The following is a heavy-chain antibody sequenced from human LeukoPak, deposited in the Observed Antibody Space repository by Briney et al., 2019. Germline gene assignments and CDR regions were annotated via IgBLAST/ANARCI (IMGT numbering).Heavy chain of an antibody. CDR1: GFTFSDYA. V-gene: IGHV3-23*01. CDR2: ISGSGGSGGST. CDR3: AKGPRVPAADYYFDY. J-gene: IGHJ4*02. D-gene: IGHD2-2*01. Sequence: GGSLRLSCEASGFTFSDYAVSWVRQAPGMGLEWVSAISGSGGSGGSTYYADSVKGRFTISRDNSKNTLYLQLNSLRAEDTAVYYCAKGPRVPAADYYFDYWGQGTLVTVSS.